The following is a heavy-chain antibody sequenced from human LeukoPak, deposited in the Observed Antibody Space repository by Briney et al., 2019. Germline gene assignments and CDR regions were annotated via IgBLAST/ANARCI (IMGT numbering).Heavy chain of an antibody. D-gene: IGHD5-12*01. Sequence: ASVKVSCKASGYTFTSYAMHWVRQAPGQRLEWMGWINAGNGNTKYSQEFQGRVTITRDTSASTVYMELSSLRSEDTAVYYCAREAEYSGYDLGSWFDPWGQGTLVTVSS. J-gene: IGHJ5*02. CDR1: GYTFTSYA. CDR3: AREAEYSGYDLGSWFDP. CDR2: INAGNGNT. V-gene: IGHV1-3*03.